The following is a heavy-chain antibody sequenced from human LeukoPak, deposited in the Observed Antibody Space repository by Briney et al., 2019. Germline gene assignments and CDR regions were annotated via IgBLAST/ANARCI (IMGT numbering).Heavy chain of an antibody. CDR1: GGTFSSYA. V-gene: IGHV1-69*05. J-gene: IGHJ5*02. D-gene: IGHD3-3*01. CDR2: IIPIFGTA. Sequence: SVKVSCKASGGTFSSYAISWVRQAPGQGLEWMGGIIPIFGTANYAQKFQGRVTMTRDMSTSTVYMELSSLRSEDTAVYYCAREGYDFWSGSVVPSYNWFDPWGQGTLVTVSS. CDR3: AREGYDFWSGSVVPSYNWFDP.